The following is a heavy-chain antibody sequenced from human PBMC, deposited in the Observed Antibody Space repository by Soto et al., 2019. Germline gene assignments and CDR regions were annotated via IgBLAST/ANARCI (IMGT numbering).Heavy chain of an antibody. CDR2: ISGSGGST. V-gene: IGHV3-23*01. CDR3: AKTPILDLVDY. CDR1: GFTFSSYD. Sequence: PGGSLRLSCAASGFTFSSYDMSWVRQAPGKGLEWVSAISGSGGSTYYADSVKGRFTISRDNSKNTLFLQLSSLRAEDTAVYYCAKTPILDLVDYWGQGTLVTVSS. J-gene: IGHJ4*02. D-gene: IGHD2-2*02.